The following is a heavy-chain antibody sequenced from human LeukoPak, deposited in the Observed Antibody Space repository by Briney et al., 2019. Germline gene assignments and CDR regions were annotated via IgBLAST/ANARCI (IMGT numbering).Heavy chain of an antibody. CDR3: TRGSGRYEF. V-gene: IGHV3-49*04. J-gene: IGHJ4*02. CDR1: GFTFGNFA. CDR2: IRAKAYGGTP. Sequence: GRSLRLSCTTSGFTFGNFAMTWVRQAPGKGLEWVGYIRAKAYGGTPEYAPSAKGRFSVSRDDSKSIAYLQMNSLRLEDTAVYYCTRGSGRYEFWGQGTLVTVS. D-gene: IGHD2-15*01.